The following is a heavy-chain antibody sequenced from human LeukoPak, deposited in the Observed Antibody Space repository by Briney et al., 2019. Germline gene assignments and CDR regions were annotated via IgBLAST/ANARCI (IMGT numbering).Heavy chain of an antibody. CDR2: TSGSGSGA. CDR1: GFTFSNYG. Sequence: GSLRLSCAASGFTFSNYGMSWVRQAPGKGLEWVSATSGSGSGADYTDSVKGRFTISRDNAKNTLYLQMNSLRAEDTAVYYCARDTEAYGSPSYAFDMWGQGTMVTVSS. V-gene: IGHV3-23*01. J-gene: IGHJ3*02. CDR3: ARDTEAYGSPSYAFDM. D-gene: IGHD3-10*01.